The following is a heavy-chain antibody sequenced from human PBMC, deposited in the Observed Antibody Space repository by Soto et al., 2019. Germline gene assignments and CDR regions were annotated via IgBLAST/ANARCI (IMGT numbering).Heavy chain of an antibody. CDR2: IYSGGST. CDR3: ARYSSSPTGFDY. V-gene: IGHV3-53*01. CDR1: GFTVSSNY. Sequence: GGSLRLSCAASGFTVSSNYMSWVRQAPGKGLEWVSVIYSGGSTYYADSVKGRFTISRDNSKNTLYLQMNSLRAEDTAVYYCARYSSSPTGFDYWGQGTLVTVSS. J-gene: IGHJ4*02. D-gene: IGHD6-6*01.